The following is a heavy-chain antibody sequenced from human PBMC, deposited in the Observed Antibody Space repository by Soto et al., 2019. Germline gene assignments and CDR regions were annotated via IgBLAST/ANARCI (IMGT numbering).Heavy chain of an antibody. V-gene: IGHV1-58*01. J-gene: IGHJ3*02. CDR2: IVFDSGAT. Sequence: GASVKVSCKPSGFTFSSFAVHWVRQARGGRLDWIGWIVFDSGATNSAQKFQERVTITRDMSTSTAYMELSSLRSEDTAVYYCARAQWLVRAFDIWGQGTMVTVSS. D-gene: IGHD6-19*01. CDR1: GFTFSSFA. CDR3: ARAQWLVRAFDI.